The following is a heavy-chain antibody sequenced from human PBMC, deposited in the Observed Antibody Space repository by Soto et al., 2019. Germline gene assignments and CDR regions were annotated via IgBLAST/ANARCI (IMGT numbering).Heavy chain of an antibody. Sequence: GGSLRLSCAASGFTFSSYAMSWVRQAPGKGLEWVSVIYSDGSTYYADSVKGRFIISRDNSNNTLYFQMNSLRAEDTAVYYCATLTNYDILTGFYPCWGQGTLVTVSS. V-gene: IGHV3-66*01. J-gene: IGHJ4*02. CDR1: GFTFSSYA. D-gene: IGHD3-9*01. CDR3: ATLTNYDILTGFYPC. CDR2: IYSDGST.